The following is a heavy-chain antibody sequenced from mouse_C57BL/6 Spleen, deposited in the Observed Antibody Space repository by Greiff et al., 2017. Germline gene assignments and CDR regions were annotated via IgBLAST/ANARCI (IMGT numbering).Heavy chain of an antibody. CDR3: EIGDNGSGYEYAMDY. D-gene: IGHD1-1*01. CDR2: IDPSDSYT. Sequence: QVHLKQPGPELVKPGASVTLSCKASGYTFTSYWMQWVKQRPGQGLEWIGEIDPSDSYTNYNQQFKGKDTLTVDTSSSTAYMQLSSLTCQDSAVYDCEIGDNGSGYEYAMDYWGQGTSVTVSS. CDR1: GYTFTSYW. J-gene: IGHJ4*01. V-gene: IGHV1-50*01.